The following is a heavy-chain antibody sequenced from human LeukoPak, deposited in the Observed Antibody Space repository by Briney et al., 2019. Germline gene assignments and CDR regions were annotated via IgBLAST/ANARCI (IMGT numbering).Heavy chain of an antibody. D-gene: IGHD3-22*01. CDR3: ARDHPTYYYDSSGYYDY. V-gene: IGHV3-48*04. J-gene: IGHJ4*02. CDR1: GFTFSTYS. Sequence: GGSLRLSCAASGFTFSTYSMNWVRQAPGKGPEWVSYISVSLIYYADSVKGRLTISRDNAKNSLYLQMNSLRAEDTAVYYCARDHPTYYYDSSGYYDYWGQGTLVTVSS. CDR2: ISVSLI.